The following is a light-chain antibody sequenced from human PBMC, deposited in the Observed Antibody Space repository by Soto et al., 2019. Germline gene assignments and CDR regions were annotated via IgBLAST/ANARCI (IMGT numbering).Light chain of an antibody. V-gene: IGLV4-69*01. Sequence: QLVLTQSPSASASLGASVKLTCTLSSGHSSYAIAWHHQQPEKGPRYLMKLSSDGSHSKGDGIPDRFSGSSSGAERYLTISSLQSEDEADYYCQTWDTGARVVFGGGTQLTVL. CDR2: LSSDGSH. CDR3: QTWDTGARVV. J-gene: IGLJ2*01. CDR1: SGHSSYA.